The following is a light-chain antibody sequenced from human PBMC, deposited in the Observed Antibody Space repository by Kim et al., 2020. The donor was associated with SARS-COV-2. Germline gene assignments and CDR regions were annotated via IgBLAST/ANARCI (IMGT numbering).Light chain of an antibody. CDR2: DAS. J-gene: IGKJ4*01. CDR1: QSVSSY. Sequence: EIVLTQSPATLFLSPGERATLSCRVSQSVSSYLAWYQQKPGQAPRLLIYDASNRATGIPPRFSGSGSGTDFTLTISSLEPEDFAVYYCQQRSNWPLTFGGGTKVDIK. V-gene: IGKV3-11*01. CDR3: QQRSNWPLT.